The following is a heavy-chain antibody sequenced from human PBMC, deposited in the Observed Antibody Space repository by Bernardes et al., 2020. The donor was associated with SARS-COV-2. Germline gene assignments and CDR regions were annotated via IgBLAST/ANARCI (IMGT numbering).Heavy chain of an antibody. J-gene: IGHJ4*02. CDR3: ARGSGNYCLDY. CDR1: GFTFSSYW. D-gene: IGHD1-26*01. V-gene: IGHV3-74*01. Sequence: GGSLRLSCEASGFTFSSYWMHWVRQAPGKGLVWVARINGDGNSINYADSVKGRFTISRANAKNLLYLQMPSLRAEDTTEYYCARGSGNYCLDYLDQGTPVTVSS. CDR2: INGDGNSI.